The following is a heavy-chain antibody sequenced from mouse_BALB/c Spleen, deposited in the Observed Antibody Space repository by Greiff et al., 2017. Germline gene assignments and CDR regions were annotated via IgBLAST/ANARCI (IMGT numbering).Heavy chain of an antibody. Sequence: EVKLEESGGGLVKPGGSLKLSCAASGFTFSSYAMSWVRQTPEKSLEWVASISSGGSTYYPDSVKGRFTISRDNARNILYLQMSSLRSEDTAMYYCARVYYGNYEAMDYWGQGTSVTVSS. J-gene: IGHJ4*01. CDR1: GFTFSSYA. D-gene: IGHD2-1*01. CDR3: ARVYYGNYEAMDY. CDR2: ISSGGST. V-gene: IGHV5-6-5*01.